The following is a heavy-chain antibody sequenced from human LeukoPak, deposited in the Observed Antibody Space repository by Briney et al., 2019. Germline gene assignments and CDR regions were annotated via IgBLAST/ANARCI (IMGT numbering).Heavy chain of an antibody. CDR3: ARGQRYCTNGVCLYYYYYYMDV. CDR1: GGSISSYY. V-gene: IGHV4-4*07. D-gene: IGHD2-8*01. Sequence: PSETLSLTCTVSGGSISSYYWSWIRQPAGKGLEWIGRIYTSGSTNYNPSLKSRVTMSVDTSKNQFSLKLSSVTAADTAVYYCARGQRYCTNGVCLYYYYYYMDVWGKGTTVTVSS. J-gene: IGHJ6*03. CDR2: IYTSGST.